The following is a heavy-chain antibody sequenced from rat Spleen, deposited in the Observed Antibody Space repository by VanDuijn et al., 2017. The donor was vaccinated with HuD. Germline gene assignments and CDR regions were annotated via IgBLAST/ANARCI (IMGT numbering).Heavy chain of an antibody. CDR3: AKIWDGFAY. Sequence: EVQLAESGGGLVQPGRSMKLSCEGSGFAFSSFVMAWVRQAPTKGLEWVATISISGASTYYRDSVKGRFTISRDNTKNTLYLQMNSLRSEDTAIYYCAKIWDGFAYWGQGTLVTVSS. D-gene: IGHD4-6*01. J-gene: IGHJ3*01. CDR1: GFAFSSFV. CDR2: ISISGAST. V-gene: IGHV5-46*01.